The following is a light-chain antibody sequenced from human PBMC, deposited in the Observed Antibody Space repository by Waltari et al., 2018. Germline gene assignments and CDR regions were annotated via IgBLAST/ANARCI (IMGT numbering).Light chain of an antibody. CDR2: EAT. CDR3: CSYAGSNTWV. J-gene: IGLJ3*02. Sequence: QSALTQPASVSGSPGQSITISCTGTSRYVGSYNFVPWYQQHPGNAPKLMIYEATKRPSGVSDRFSGSKAGNTASLTISGLQAEDEADYYCCSYAGSNTWVFGGGTKVTVL. V-gene: IGLV2-23*01. CDR1: SRYVGSYNF.